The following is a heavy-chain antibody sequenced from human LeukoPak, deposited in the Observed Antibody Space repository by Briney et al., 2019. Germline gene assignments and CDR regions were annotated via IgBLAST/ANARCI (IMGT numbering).Heavy chain of an antibody. Sequence: GGSLRLSCAASGFTFSSYAMSWVRQAPGKGLEWVSAISGSGGSTYYADSVKGRFTISRDNSKNTLYPQMNSLRAEDTAVYYCAKDGYFSSTSCYKRGAGAFDIWGQGTMVTVSS. CDR3: AKDGYFSSTSCYKRGAGAFDI. CDR1: GFTFSSYA. D-gene: IGHD2-2*02. V-gene: IGHV3-23*01. CDR2: ISGSGGST. J-gene: IGHJ3*02.